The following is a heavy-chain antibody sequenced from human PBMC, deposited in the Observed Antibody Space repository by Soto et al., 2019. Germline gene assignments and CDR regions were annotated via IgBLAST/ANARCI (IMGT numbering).Heavy chain of an antibody. J-gene: IGHJ4*02. CDR2: ISGSGGST. D-gene: IGHD7-27*01. Sequence: PGGSLRLSCAASGFTFSSYAMSWVRQAPGKGLEWVSAISGSGGSTYYADSVKGRFTISRDNSKNTLYLQMNSLRAEDTAVYYCAKDQLGIRGGYYFDYWRQRTLVTVSS. V-gene: IGHV3-23*01. CDR1: GFTFSSYA. CDR3: AKDQLGIRGGYYFDY.